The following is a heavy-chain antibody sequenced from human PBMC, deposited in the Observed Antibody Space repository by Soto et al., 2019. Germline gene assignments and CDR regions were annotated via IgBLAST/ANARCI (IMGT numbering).Heavy chain of an antibody. Sequence: QVQLVQSGAEVKKPGSSVKVSCKASGGTFSSYAISWVRQAPGQGLEWMGGIIPIFGTANYAQKFQGRVTITADESTSTAYMELSSLRSEDTPVYYCARDPEYSSSSGYYYYYGMDVWGQGTTVTVSS. CDR2: IIPIFGTA. J-gene: IGHJ6*02. D-gene: IGHD6-6*01. V-gene: IGHV1-69*01. CDR1: GGTFSSYA. CDR3: ARDPEYSSSSGYYYYYGMDV.